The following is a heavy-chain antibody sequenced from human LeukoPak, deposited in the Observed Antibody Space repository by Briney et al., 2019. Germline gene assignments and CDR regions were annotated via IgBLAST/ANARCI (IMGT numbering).Heavy chain of an antibody. CDR2: ISGSGGST. J-gene: IGHJ4*02. V-gene: IGHV3-23*01. CDR3: AKVLGFFTMVRGVPLDY. CDR1: GFTFSSYG. D-gene: IGHD3-10*01. Sequence: PGGSLRLSCVASGFTFSSYGMSWVRQAPGKGLEWVSAISGSGGSTYYADSVKGRFTISRDNSKNTLYLQMNSLRAEDTAVYYCAKVLGFFTMVRGVPLDYWGQGTLVTVSS.